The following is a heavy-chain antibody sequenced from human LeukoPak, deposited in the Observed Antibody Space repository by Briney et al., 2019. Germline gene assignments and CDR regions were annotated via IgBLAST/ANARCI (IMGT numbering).Heavy chain of an antibody. CDR3: AHRLAVAGTLYFDY. D-gene: IGHD6-19*01. CDR1: VFSLRTSGVG. V-gene: IGHV2-5*02. J-gene: IGHJ4*02. CDR2: IYWDEEK. Sequence: KSGPTLVNPTQTLTLTCTFSVFSLRTSGVGGGWIRQPTGKALEWLPLIYWDEEKRYSPSLKSRLTITKDTSKTQVVLTMTNMDPVDTATYYCAHRLAVAGTLYFDYWGQGTLVTVSS.